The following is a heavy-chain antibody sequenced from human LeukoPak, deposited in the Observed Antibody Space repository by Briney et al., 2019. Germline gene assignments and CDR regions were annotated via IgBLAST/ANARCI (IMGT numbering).Heavy chain of an antibody. CDR1: GFTFSDYY. D-gene: IGHD3-3*01. CDR3: AREGYDFWSGYYRGDPPDY. V-gene: IGHV3-11*04. Sequence: PGGSLRLSCAASGFTFSDYYMSWIRQAPGKGLEWVSYISSSGSTIYYADSVKGRFTISRDNAKNSLYLQTNSLRAEDTAVYYCAREGYDFWSGYYRGDPPDYWGQGTLVTVSS. CDR2: ISSSGSTI. J-gene: IGHJ4*02.